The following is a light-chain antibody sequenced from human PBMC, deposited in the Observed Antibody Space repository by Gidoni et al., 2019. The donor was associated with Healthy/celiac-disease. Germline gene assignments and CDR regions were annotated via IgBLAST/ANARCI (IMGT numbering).Light chain of an antibody. CDR3: SSYTSSSTPVV. V-gene: IGLV2-14*03. CDR2: DVS. J-gene: IGLJ2*01. Sequence: QSALTQPASVSGSPGQSITISCTGTSSDLGGYNYVSWYQQHPGKAPELMIYDVSNRPSGVSNRFSGSKSGNTASLTISGLQAEDEADYYCSSYTSSSTPVVFGGGTKLTVL. CDR1: SSDLGGYNY.